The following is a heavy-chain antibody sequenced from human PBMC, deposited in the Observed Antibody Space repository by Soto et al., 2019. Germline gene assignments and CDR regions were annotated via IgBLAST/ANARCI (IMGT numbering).Heavy chain of an antibody. Sequence: PGGSLRLSCAASGFTFSSYWMHWVRQAPGKGLVWVSRINSDGSSTSYADSVKGRFTISRDNAKNTLYLQMNSLRAEDTAVYYCAREGEEATMNYYYYGMDVWGQGTTVTVS. CDR2: INSDGSST. D-gene: IGHD5-12*01. J-gene: IGHJ6*02. CDR1: GFTFSSYW. V-gene: IGHV3-74*01. CDR3: AREGEEATMNYYYYGMDV.